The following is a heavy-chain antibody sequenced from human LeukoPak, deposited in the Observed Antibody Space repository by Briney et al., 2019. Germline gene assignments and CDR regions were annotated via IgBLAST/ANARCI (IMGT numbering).Heavy chain of an antibody. V-gene: IGHV3-7*01. CDR2: INQDGTEK. Sequence: GESLRLSCAASGFTFTTYWMTWVRQAPGKGLEWVANINQDGTEKYYVDSVKGRFTISRDDSKNTLYVQMNSLRAEDTAVYYCAKRDLVRGALGYWGQGTLVTVSS. CDR3: AKRDLVRGALGY. J-gene: IGHJ1*01. CDR1: GFTFTTYW. D-gene: IGHD3-10*01.